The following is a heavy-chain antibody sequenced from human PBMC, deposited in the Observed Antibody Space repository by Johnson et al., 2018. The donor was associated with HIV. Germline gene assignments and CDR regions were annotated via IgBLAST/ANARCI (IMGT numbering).Heavy chain of an antibody. V-gene: IGHV3-23*04. Sequence: VQLVESGGGLVQPGGSLRLSCVASGFTFSSYAMTWVRQAPGKGLEWVSSISGSGGSTFYADSVKGRFTISRDNAKNSLYLQMNSLRAEDTAVYYCARDSYDISGQQHDAFDIWGQGTMVTVSS. CDR1: GFTFSSYA. J-gene: IGHJ3*02. CDR3: ARDSYDISGQQHDAFDI. CDR2: ISGSGGST. D-gene: IGHD3-22*01.